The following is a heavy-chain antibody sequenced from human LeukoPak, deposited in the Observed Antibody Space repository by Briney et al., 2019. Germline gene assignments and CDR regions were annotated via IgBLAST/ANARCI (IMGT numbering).Heavy chain of an antibody. V-gene: IGHV3-23*01. D-gene: IGHD6-13*01. CDR2: ISGSGGST. CDR3: VKDYSTIPAAANPLFDY. J-gene: IGHJ4*02. CDR1: GFSFSTYA. Sequence: GGSLRLSCAASGFSFSTYAMNWVRQAPGKGLEWGSGISGSGGSTYYADSVKGRFTISRDSSKDTVYLQMDTLRAADTAVYYCVKDYSTIPAAANPLFDYWGQGALVTVSS.